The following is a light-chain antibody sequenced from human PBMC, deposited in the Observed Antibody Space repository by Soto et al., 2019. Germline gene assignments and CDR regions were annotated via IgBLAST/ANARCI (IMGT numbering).Light chain of an antibody. J-gene: IGLJ1*01. CDR3: AAWDDSLSGYV. V-gene: IGLV1-44*01. CDR2: SNN. Sequence: QSVLTQPPSASGTPEQRVTISCSGSTSNIGSNTVNWYQQLPGTAPKLLIYSNNQRPSGVPDRFSGSKSGTSASLAISGLQSEDEADYYCAAWDDSLSGYVFGTGTQVTVL. CDR1: TSNIGSNT.